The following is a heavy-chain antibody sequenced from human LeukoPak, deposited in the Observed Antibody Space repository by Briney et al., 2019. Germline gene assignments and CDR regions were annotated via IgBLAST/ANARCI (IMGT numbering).Heavy chain of an antibody. J-gene: IGHJ6*03. D-gene: IGHD6-19*01. CDR1: GYTFTSYD. CDR2: MNPNSGNT. Sequence: ASVKVSCKASGYTFTSYDINWVRQATGHGLEWMGWMNPNSGNTGYAQKFQGRVTMTRNTSISTAYMELSSLRSEDTAVYYCARLRRAVAGTYYYYYMDVWGTGTTVTVSS. CDR3: ARLRRAVAGTYYYYYMDV. V-gene: IGHV1-8*01.